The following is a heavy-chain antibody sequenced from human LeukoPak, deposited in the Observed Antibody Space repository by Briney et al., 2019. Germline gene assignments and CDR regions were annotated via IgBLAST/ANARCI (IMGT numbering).Heavy chain of an antibody. J-gene: IGHJ4*02. D-gene: IGHD6-19*01. Sequence: GGALRLSCAASGFTFNSYSMNWVRQAPGKGLEWVSSISSSSSYIYYADSVKGRFTISRDNAKNSLDLQMNSLRAEDTAVYYCARYRLVWLPAPVFDYWGPGTQVTVSS. CDR3: ARYRLVWLPAPVFDY. CDR2: ISSSSSYI. CDR1: GFTFNSYS. V-gene: IGHV3-21*01.